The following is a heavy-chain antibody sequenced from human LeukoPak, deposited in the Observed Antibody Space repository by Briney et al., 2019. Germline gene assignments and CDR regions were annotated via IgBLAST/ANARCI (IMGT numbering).Heavy chain of an antibody. CDR3: ARRDILTGSPE. J-gene: IGHJ4*02. CDR1: GGTFSSYA. V-gene: IGHV1-69*04. CDR2: IIPILGIA. Sequence: GASVKVSCKASGGTFSSYAISWVRQAPGQGLEWMGRIIPILGIANYAQKFQGRVTITADKSTSTAYMELSSLRSEDTAVYYCARRDILTGSPEWGQGTLVTVSS. D-gene: IGHD3-9*01.